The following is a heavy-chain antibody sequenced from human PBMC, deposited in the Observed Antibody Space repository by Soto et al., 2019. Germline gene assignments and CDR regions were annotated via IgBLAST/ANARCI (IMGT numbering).Heavy chain of an antibody. CDR1: GGSFSGYY. Sequence: QVQLQQWGAGLLKPSETLSLTCAVYGGSFSGYYWSWIRQPPGKGLEWIGEINHSGSTNYNPSLKSRVTISVDTSKNQFSLKLSSVTAADTAVYYCARGRGFGYCSGGSCHPGAGRGIRWFDPWGQGTLVTVSS. V-gene: IGHV4-34*01. J-gene: IGHJ5*02. D-gene: IGHD2-15*01. CDR3: ARGRGFGYCSGGSCHPGAGRGIRWFDP. CDR2: INHSGST.